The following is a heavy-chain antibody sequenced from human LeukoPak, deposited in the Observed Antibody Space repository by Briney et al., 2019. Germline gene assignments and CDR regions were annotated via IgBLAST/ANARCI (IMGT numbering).Heavy chain of an antibody. J-gene: IGHJ4*02. CDR2: INPKSGGT. CDR3: ARDSPSDYYDSSGYDY. D-gene: IGHD3-22*01. CDR1: RYTFTPYY. V-gene: IGHV1-2*02. Sequence: ASVKVSCKASRYTFTPYYMHWVRQAPGHGLEGMGWINPKSGGTNYAPKFQGRVTMTRDTSISTAYMELSSRRSDDTAVYYCARDSPSDYYDSSGYDYWGQGTLVTVSS.